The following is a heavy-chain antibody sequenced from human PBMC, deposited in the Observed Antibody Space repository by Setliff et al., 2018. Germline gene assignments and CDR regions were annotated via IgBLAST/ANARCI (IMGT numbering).Heavy chain of an antibody. Sequence: SETLSLTCNVSGVSFSSTTFYWAWIRQSPGKGLEWIGSVSFFGSAYYNPSLQSRGAISLDTSRNQFSLELSSVTAADTAVYYCARVDFTMIQGVLGLWGQGTQVTVSS. CDR2: VSFFGSA. J-gene: IGHJ1*01. CDR3: ARVDFTMIQGVLGL. D-gene: IGHD3-10*01. V-gene: IGHV4-39*07. CDR1: GVSFSSTTFY.